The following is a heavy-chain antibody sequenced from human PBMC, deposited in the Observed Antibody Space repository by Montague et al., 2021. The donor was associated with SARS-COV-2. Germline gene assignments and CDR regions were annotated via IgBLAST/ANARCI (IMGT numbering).Heavy chain of an antibody. CDR3: ARLLRSCTNGVCRTYYYYAMDV. CDR2: IYYSGST. V-gene: IGHV4-59*01. Sequence: SETLSLTCTVAGGSISGYYCGWIRQPPGKGLEWIGYIYYSGSTKXNPXRGGRVTVSVDRSKNQVSLKLSSVTAADTAVYYCARLLRSCTNGVCRTYYYYAMDVWGQGTTVTVSS. CDR1: GGSISGYY. D-gene: IGHD2-8*01. J-gene: IGHJ6*02.